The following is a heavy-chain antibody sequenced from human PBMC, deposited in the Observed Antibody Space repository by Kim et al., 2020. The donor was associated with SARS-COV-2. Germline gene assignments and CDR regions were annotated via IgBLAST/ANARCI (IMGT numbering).Heavy chain of an antibody. Sequence: KFQGRVTITADESTSTAYMELSSLRSEDTAVYYCARSVEVRGYSYGYGDYWGQGTLVTVSP. J-gene: IGHJ4*02. D-gene: IGHD5-18*01. CDR3: ARSVEVRGYSYGYGDY. V-gene: IGHV1-69*01.